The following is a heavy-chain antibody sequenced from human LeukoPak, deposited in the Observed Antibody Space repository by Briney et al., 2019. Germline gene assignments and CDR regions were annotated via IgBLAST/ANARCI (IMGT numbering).Heavy chain of an antibody. Sequence: ASVKVSCKASGYTFTSYDINWVRQATGQGLEWMGWMNPNSGNTVYAQKFQGRVTMTRNTSISTAYMELSSLRSEDTAVYYCARSSVEQQLADAFDIWGQGTMVTVSS. CDR1: GYTFTSYD. D-gene: IGHD6-13*01. CDR3: ARSSVEQQLADAFDI. V-gene: IGHV1-8*01. CDR2: MNPNSGNT. J-gene: IGHJ3*02.